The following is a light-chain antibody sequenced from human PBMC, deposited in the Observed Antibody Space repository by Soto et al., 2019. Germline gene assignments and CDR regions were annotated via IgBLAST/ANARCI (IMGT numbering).Light chain of an antibody. CDR3: QQYNTWPPIT. CDR1: QSVNNN. J-gene: IGKJ5*01. CDR2: GAS. Sequence: EIMLTQSPATLSVSPGERATLSCRASQSVNNNLAWYQQKPGQAPRLLIYGASTRATGIPARFSGSGSGTEFTLTISSLQSEDFAVYYCQQYNTWPPITFGQGTRLEI. V-gene: IGKV3-15*01.